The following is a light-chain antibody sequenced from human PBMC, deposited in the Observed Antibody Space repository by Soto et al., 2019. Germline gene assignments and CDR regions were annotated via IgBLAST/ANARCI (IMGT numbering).Light chain of an antibody. J-gene: IGKJ1*01. Sequence: EIVLTQSPGFLSLSPGERATLSCRASQSVDSSFFAWYQQKPGQAPRLLIYGASKRATGIPDRFSGSGSGKDFTLTISRLEPEGFAVDYCQQYVSSVTFGQGTKVEIK. CDR2: GAS. V-gene: IGKV3-20*01. CDR3: QQYVSSVT. CDR1: QSVDSSF.